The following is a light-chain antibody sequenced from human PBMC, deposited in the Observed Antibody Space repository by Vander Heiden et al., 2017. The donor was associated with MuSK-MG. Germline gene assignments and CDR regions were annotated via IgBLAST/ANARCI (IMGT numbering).Light chain of an antibody. CDR2: DNN. CDR1: SSNIGNDD. J-gene: IGLJ1*01. V-gene: IGLV1-51*01. CDR3: GTWDSRLTAYV. Sequence: QSVLTQPPSVSAAPGQKVTISCSGSSSNIGNDDVSWYQQLPGTAPKLLIYDNNKRPSGIPDRFSGSKSDTSATLGITGLQTGDEADYFCGTWDSRLTAYVFGTATKVTVL.